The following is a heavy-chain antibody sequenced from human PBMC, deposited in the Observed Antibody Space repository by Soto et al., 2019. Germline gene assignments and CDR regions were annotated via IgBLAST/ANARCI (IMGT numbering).Heavy chain of an antibody. D-gene: IGHD1-20*01. CDR2: MNPNSGNT. J-gene: IGHJ6*02. Sequence: ASVKVSCKASGYTFTSYDINWVRQATGQGLEWMGWMNPNSGNTGYAQKFQGRVTMTRNTSISTAYMELSSLRSEDTAVYHCAGKQSGIYYYYYGMDVWGQGTTVTVSS. V-gene: IGHV1-8*01. CDR3: AGKQSGIYYYYYGMDV. CDR1: GYTFTSYD.